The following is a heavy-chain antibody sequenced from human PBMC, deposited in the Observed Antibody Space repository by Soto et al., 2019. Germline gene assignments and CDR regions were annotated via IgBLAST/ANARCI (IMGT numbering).Heavy chain of an antibody. Sequence: GGSLRLSCAASGFTFSSYAMSWFRQAPGKGLEWVSAISGSGGSTYYADSVKGRFTISRDNSKNTVYLQMGSLRPEDMAVYYCARRARPDFYYMDVWGNGTTVTVSS. CDR2: ISGSGGST. CDR1: GFTFSSYA. CDR3: ARRARPDFYYMDV. D-gene: IGHD6-6*01. V-gene: IGHV3-23*01. J-gene: IGHJ6*03.